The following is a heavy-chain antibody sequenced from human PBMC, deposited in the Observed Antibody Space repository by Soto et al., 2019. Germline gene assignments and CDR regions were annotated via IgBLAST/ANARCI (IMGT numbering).Heavy chain of an antibody. CDR3: ALGDDSRGYGRYEW. D-gene: IGHD3-22*01. CDR2: IHNSGTL. Sequence: QVQLQESGPGLVQPSQTLPLTCTFSGAAISGTDDVWTWIRQSPGRGLEWIGLIHNSGTLYYSPSLNRRSMTYSDASRHQMTPPLRSVRSTDRAVCFFALGDDSRGYGRYEWWGQGTLVTVSS. V-gene: IGHV4-30-4*01. J-gene: IGHJ4*02. CDR1: GAAISGTDDV.